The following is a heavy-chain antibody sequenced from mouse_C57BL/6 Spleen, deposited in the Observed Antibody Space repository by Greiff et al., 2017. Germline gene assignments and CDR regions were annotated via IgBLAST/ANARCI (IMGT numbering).Heavy chain of an antibody. CDR1: GFTFSDAW. CDR3: TGHYYGSQFAY. Sequence: EVKVVESGGGLVQPGGSMKLSCAASGFTFSDAWLAWVRQSPAKGLEWVAEIRNKANNHATYYAESVKGRFTISRDDSKSSVYLQMNSLSAEDTGIYCCTGHYYGSQFAYWGQGTLVTVSA. D-gene: IGHD1-1*01. J-gene: IGHJ3*01. V-gene: IGHV6-6*01. CDR2: IRNKANNHAT.